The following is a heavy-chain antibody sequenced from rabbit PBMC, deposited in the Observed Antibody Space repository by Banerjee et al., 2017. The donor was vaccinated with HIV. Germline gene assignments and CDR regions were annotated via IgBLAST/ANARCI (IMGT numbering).Heavy chain of an antibody. Sequence: QEQLVESRGGLVQPGGSLTLSCKASGFAFSSYGVSWVRQAPGKGLEWIGYIDLVFGTSNYASWVNGRFTISSHNAQNTLYLQLNSLTAADTATYFCARDRGSGWGDAFDPWGPGTLVTVS. D-gene: IGHD4-1*01. CDR1: GFAFSSYG. V-gene: IGHV1S47*01. CDR2: IDLVFGTS. J-gene: IGHJ2*01. CDR3: ARDRGSGWGDAFDP.